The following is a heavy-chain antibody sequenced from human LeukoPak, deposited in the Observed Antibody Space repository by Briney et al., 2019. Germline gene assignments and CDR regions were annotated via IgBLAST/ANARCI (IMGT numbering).Heavy chain of an antibody. Sequence: GGSLRLSCAASGFTFDDYAMHWVRQAPGKGLEWVSGISWNSGSIGYADSVKGRFTISRDNAKNSLYLQMNSLRAEDTALYYCAEDMGGSAVAGMQPKRWRRAYGMDVWGQGTTVTVSS. CDR3: AEDMGGSAVAGMQPKRWRRAYGMDV. J-gene: IGHJ6*02. V-gene: IGHV3-9*01. CDR1: GFTFDDYA. CDR2: ISWNSGSI. D-gene: IGHD6-19*01.